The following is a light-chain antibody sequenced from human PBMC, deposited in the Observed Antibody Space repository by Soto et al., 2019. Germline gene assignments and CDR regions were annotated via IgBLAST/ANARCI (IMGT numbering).Light chain of an antibody. CDR2: EVN. V-gene: IGLV2-8*01. J-gene: IGLJ1*01. CDR1: SSDIATYNY. CDR3: SSYAGSNTYV. Sequence: QSALTQPPSASGSPGQSVTISCTGTSSDIATYNYVSWYQQHPGKAPKLLIYEVNKRPSGVPGRFSGSKSGNTASLIVSGLQAEDEADYYCSSYAGSNTYVFGTGTKLTVL.